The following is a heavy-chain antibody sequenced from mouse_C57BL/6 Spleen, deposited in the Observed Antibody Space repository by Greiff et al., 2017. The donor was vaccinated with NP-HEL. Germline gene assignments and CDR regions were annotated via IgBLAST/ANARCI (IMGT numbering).Heavy chain of an antibody. CDR1: GYTFTSYW. V-gene: IGHV1-50*01. CDR3: ARSHYYGSSYRYFDY. Sequence: VQLQQSGAELVKPGASVKLSCKASGYTFTSYWMQWVKQRPGQGLEWIGEIDPSDSYTNYNQKFKGKATLTVDTSSSTAYMQLSSLTSEDSAVYYCARSHYYGSSYRYFDYWGQGTTLTVSS. J-gene: IGHJ2*01. D-gene: IGHD1-1*01. CDR2: IDPSDSYT.